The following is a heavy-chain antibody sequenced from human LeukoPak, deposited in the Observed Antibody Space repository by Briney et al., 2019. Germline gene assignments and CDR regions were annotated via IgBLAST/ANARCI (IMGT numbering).Heavy chain of an antibody. V-gene: IGHV3-48*03. J-gene: IGHJ2*01. CDR3: ARDRAVGYFDL. D-gene: IGHD1-26*01. CDR2: IISSGSAV. Sequence: GGSLRLSCTVSGFSINTFEMNWVRQAPGKGLEWVSQIISSGSAVYYADSVKGRFTLSRDNAKNSLYLQMSSLRVEDTAVYYCARDRAVGYFDLWGRGTLVTVSS. CDR1: GFSINTFE.